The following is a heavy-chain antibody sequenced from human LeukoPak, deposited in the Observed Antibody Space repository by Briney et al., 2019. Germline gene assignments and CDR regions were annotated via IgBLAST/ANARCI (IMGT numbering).Heavy chain of an antibody. D-gene: IGHD5-24*01. CDR3: ARARLEGYIQNFDL. CDR2: IYPGASEI. J-gene: IGHJ4*02. CDR1: GYFIGSYW. Sequence: GESLKISSKALGYFIGSYWDVCWRQMPGKGLEWMGIIYPGASEIRYSPSFQGQVTITADTSISTAYLQWSSLQTSDTAMSFWARARLEGYIQNFDLWGQRTLVTVSS. V-gene: IGHV5-51*01.